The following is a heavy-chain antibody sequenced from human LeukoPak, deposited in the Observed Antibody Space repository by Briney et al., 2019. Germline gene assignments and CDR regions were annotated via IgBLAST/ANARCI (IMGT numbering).Heavy chain of an antibody. CDR1: GGSISSYY. CDR2: IYTSGST. Sequence: AETLSLTCTVSGGSISSYYWSWIRQPAGKGLEWIGRIYTSGSTNYNPSLKSRVTMSVDTSKNQFSLKLSSVTAADTAVYYCARAVGYCSSTSCYGANWYFDLWGRGTLVTVSS. V-gene: IGHV4-4*07. J-gene: IGHJ2*01. D-gene: IGHD2-2*01. CDR3: ARAVGYCSSTSCYGANWYFDL.